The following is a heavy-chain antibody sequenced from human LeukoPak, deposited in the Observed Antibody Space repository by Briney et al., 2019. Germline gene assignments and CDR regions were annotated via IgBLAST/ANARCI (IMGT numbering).Heavy chain of an antibody. D-gene: IGHD4-23*01. CDR1: CCSSTSNC. V-gene: IGHV5-51*01. CDR3: ANCCTKVCNYGGDD. Sequence: GESLQTLSCGACCSSTSNCSGWGGQMPGKGLEWMGMIYPGYSDTRYSTSFQGQVTLSADKSISTAYLQWSSLKASDTALYYCANCCTKVCNYGGDDWGQGTMVIVSS. J-gene: IGHJ3*01. CDR2: IYPGYSDT.